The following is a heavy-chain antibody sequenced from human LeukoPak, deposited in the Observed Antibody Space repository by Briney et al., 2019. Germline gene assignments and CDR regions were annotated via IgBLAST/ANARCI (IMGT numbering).Heavy chain of an antibody. V-gene: IGHV4-34*01. CDR2: INHSGST. D-gene: IGHD4-17*01. Sequence: SETLSLTCAVYGGSFSGYYWSWIRQPPGKGLEWIGEINHSGSTNYNPSLTSRVTISVDTSKNQFSLKLSSVTAADTAVYYCARGRLEYGDSSQNYWGQGTLVTVSS. CDR1: GGSFSGYY. J-gene: IGHJ4*02. CDR3: ARGRLEYGDSSQNY.